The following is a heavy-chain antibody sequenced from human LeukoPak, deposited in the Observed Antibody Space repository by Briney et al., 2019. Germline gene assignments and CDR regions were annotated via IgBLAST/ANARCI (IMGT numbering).Heavy chain of an antibody. V-gene: IGHV1-2*02. CDR2: INPNSGGT. CDR1: AYTFTGCY. Sequence: GASVKLSCKASAYTFTGCYMHWVRLGPGPGLGWMGWINPNSGGTNNAQKFQGRVSMTRDTSISSAYMELSRLRSVDTAVYYGARFAMVRGVKTFDYWGQGTLVTVSS. J-gene: IGHJ4*02. CDR3: ARFAMVRGVKTFDY. D-gene: IGHD3-10*01.